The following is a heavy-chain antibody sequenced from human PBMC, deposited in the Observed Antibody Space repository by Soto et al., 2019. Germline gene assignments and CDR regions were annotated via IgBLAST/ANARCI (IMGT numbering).Heavy chain of an antibody. J-gene: IGHJ4*02. D-gene: IGHD3-3*01. CDR3: AKLRVLEWEVQESDY. V-gene: IGHV3-30*18. Sequence: QVHLVESGGGVVQPGRSLRLSCAASGFTFSSHGMHWIRQAPGKGLEWVAVIPYDGSHQYYADSVKGRFSISRDNSKYTLYLQMNSLRAEDTAVYYCAKLRVLEWEVQESDYWGQGTLVSVSS. CDR2: IPYDGSHQ. CDR1: GFTFSSHG.